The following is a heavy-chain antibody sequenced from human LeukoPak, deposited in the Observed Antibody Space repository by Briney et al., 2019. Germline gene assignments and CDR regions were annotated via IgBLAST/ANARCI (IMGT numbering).Heavy chain of an antibody. D-gene: IGHD6-6*01. CDR1: GGSISSSSYY. V-gene: IGHV4-39*01. J-gene: IGHJ1*01. CDR2: IYYSGST. Sequence: SETLSLTCTVSGGSISSSSYYWGWIRQPPGKGLEWIGSIYYSGSTYYNPSLKSRVTISVDTSKNQFSLKLSSVTAADTAVYYCARGGAARLHFQNWGQGTLVTVSS. CDR3: ARGGAARLHFQN.